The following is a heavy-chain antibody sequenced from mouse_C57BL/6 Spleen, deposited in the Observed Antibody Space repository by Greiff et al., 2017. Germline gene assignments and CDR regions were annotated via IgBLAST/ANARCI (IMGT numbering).Heavy chain of an antibody. V-gene: IGHV14-3*01. CDR2: LDPANGNT. CDR3: ARVTVVAHWYFDV. CDR1: GFNIQNTY. J-gene: IGHJ1*03. D-gene: IGHD1-1*01. Sequence: EVQLQQSVAELVRPGASVKLSCTASGFNIQNTYMHLVKQMPEQGLEWIGRLDPANGNTTYAPKFQGKSTITADTSSNTGYLQLSSLTSEDTAIYYCARVTVVAHWYFDVCGTGTTVTVSS.